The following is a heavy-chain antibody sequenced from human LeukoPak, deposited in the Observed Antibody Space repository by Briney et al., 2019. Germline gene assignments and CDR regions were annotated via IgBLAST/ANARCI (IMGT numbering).Heavy chain of an antibody. V-gene: IGHV3-15*07. J-gene: IGHJ5*02. CDR3: NASTTMIVVALNWFDP. D-gene: IGHD3-22*01. CDR2: IKSKTDGGTT. CDR1: VFTHSNSL. Sequence: GGSLRLSCASCVFTHSNSLMNGLHQARGKGVDGVRLIKSKTDGGTTDYAASVKGRFTISRDDSKNTLYLQMNSLKAEDTAVYYCNASTTMIVVALNWFDPWGQGTLVTVSS.